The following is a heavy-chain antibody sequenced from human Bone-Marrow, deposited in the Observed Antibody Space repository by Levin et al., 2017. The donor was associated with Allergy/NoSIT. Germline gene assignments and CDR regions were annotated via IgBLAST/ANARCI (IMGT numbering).Heavy chain of an antibody. CDR1: GFTSSNYW. V-gene: IGHV3-7*01. CDR2: IKQDGSEK. D-gene: IGHD2-2*01. J-gene: IGHJ4*02. Sequence: GGSLRLSCAASGFTSSNYWMSWVRQAPGKGLEWVANIKQDGSEKHYVDSVKGRFIISRDNAENSLYLQMNNLRAEDTALYYCARDYCGSKSCYSGPTLDYWGQGTLVTVSS. CDR3: ARDYCGSKSCYSGPTLDY.